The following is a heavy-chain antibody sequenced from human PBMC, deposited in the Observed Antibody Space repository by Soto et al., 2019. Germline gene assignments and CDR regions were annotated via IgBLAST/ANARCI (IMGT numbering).Heavy chain of an antibody. Sequence: GGSLRLSCAASGFTFSSYGMHWVRQAPGKGLEWVAVIWYDGSNKYYADSVKGRFTISRDNSKNTLYLQMNSLRAEDTAVYYCARDGYKNHGAFDIWGQGTMVTVSS. D-gene: IGHD5-12*01. CDR1: GFTFSSYG. J-gene: IGHJ3*02. V-gene: IGHV3-33*01. CDR2: IWYDGSNK. CDR3: ARDGYKNHGAFDI.